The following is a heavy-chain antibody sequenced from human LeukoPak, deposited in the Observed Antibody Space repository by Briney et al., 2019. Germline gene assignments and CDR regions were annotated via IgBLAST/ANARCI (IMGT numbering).Heavy chain of an antibody. CDR3: ARDWDSSGWYVLPEFGD. V-gene: IGHV1-2*02. J-gene: IGHJ4*02. Sequence: ASVKVSCKASGYTFTGYYMLWVRQAPGQELEGMGWINPNSGGTNYARRFKGRVTMTRDTSISTSYLELSRLRSDDTAVYYCARDWDSSGWYVLPEFGDWGQGTLVTASS. CDR1: GYTFTGYY. CDR2: INPNSGGT. D-gene: IGHD6-19*01.